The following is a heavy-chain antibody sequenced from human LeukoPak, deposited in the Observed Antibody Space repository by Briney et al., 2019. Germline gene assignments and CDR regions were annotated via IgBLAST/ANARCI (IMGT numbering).Heavy chain of an antibody. Sequence: PGGSLRLSCAASGFTFSSYWMSWVRQAPGKGLEWVGNIKQDGSRKNYVDYVKVKFTISRDNVKHSLYLQINSLRAEDTAVYYCARDQYFYYYWGQGTLVSVSS. CDR1: GFTFSSYW. D-gene: IGHD2/OR15-2a*01. J-gene: IGHJ4*02. CDR2: IKQDGSRK. V-gene: IGHV3-7*01. CDR3: ARDQYFYYY.